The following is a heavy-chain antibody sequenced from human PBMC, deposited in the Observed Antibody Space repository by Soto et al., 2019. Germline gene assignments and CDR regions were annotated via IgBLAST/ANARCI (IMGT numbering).Heavy chain of an antibody. CDR1: GFTFSSYA. CDR2: ISGSGGST. CDR3: AKGSRYCSSTSCYPYYYPYGMDV. V-gene: IGHV3-23*01. D-gene: IGHD2-2*01. J-gene: IGHJ6*02. Sequence: GGSLRLACAASGFTFSSYAMSWVRQAPGKGLEWVSAISGSGGSTYYADSVKGRFTISRDNSKNTLYLQMNSLRAEDTAVYYCAKGSRYCSSTSCYPYYYPYGMDVWGQGTTVTVSS.